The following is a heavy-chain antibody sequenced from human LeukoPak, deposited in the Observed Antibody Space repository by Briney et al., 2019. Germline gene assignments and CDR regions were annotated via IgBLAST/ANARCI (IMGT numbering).Heavy chain of an antibody. D-gene: IGHD6-13*01. CDR2: SGSGDNG. Sequence: SGSGDNGYYPDFVKGRFTISRDNSKNTLDLQMSSLRAEDTAVYYCARDPFSSSWYWFDNWGQGTQVTVSS. V-gene: IGHV3-23*01. J-gene: IGHJ4*02. CDR3: ARDPFSSSWYWFDN.